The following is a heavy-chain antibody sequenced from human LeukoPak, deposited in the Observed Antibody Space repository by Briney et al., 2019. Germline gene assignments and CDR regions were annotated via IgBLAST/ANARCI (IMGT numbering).Heavy chain of an antibody. J-gene: IGHJ4*02. CDR1: GGSISRFY. CDR2: IYNSGST. Sequence: SETLSLTCTVSGGSISRFYWGWIRQPPGKGLEWIGYIYNSGSTNYNPSLKSRVTISVDTSKNQFSLRLNSVTAADTAVYYCTREIYFDSWGQGTLVTAPS. CDR3: TREIYFDS. V-gene: IGHV4-59*01.